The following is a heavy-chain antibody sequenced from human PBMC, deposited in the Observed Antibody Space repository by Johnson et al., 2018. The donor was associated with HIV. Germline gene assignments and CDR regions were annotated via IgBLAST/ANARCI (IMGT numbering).Heavy chain of an antibody. J-gene: IGHJ3*01. CDR1: GFTVSSNY. D-gene: IGHD2-15*01. V-gene: IGHV3-66*04. CDR2: INSGGST. Sequence: VQVLESGGGLVQPGGSLRLSCAASGFTVSSNYMSWVRQGPGKGLEWVSVINSGGSTYYADSVKGRFTISRDNSKNTLYLQMNSLRGEDTAVYYCARLSGGSGDWGQGTMVTVSS. CDR3: ARLSGGSGD.